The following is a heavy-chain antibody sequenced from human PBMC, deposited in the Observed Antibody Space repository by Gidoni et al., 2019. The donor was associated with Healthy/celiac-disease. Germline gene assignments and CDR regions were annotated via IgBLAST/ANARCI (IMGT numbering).Heavy chain of an antibody. J-gene: IGHJ4*02. D-gene: IGHD2-8*01. CDR2: ISWNSGSI. V-gene: IGHV3-9*01. Sequence: EVQLVESGGGLVQPGRSLRLSCPASGFTFDDHSMHWVRQAPGKGLEWVSGISWNSGSIGYADCVKGRFTISRDNAENSLYLQRNRLRAEDTALYYCARGDARDNGVCYSWGQGTLVTVSS. CDR1: GFTFDDHS. CDR3: ARGDARDNGVCYS.